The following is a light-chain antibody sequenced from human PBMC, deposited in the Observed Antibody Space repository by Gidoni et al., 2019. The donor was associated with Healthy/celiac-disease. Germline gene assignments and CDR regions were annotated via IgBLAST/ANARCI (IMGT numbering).Light chain of an antibody. CDR1: QSVSSY. J-gene: IGKJ4*01. CDR3: QQRSNWLT. CDR2: DAS. Sequence: EIVFTHSPATLSLSPGERATLSCRASQSVSSYLAWYQKKPGQAPRLLIYDASNMATGIPARFSGSGSGTDFTLTISSLEPEDFAVYYCQQRSNWLTFGGGTKVEIK. V-gene: IGKV3-11*01.